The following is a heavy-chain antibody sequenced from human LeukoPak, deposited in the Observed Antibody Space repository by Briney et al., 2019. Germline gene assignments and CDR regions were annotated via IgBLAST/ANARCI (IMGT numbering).Heavy chain of an antibody. Sequence: ASVKVSCKASGGTFSSYAICWVRQAPGQGLEWMGGIIPIFGTANYAQKFQGRVTITTDESTSTAYMELSSLRSEDTAVYYCARDTEYDFWSGSNWFDPWGQGTLVTVSS. CDR3: ARDTEYDFWSGSNWFDP. J-gene: IGHJ5*02. V-gene: IGHV1-69*05. D-gene: IGHD3-3*01. CDR1: GGTFSSYA. CDR2: IIPIFGTA.